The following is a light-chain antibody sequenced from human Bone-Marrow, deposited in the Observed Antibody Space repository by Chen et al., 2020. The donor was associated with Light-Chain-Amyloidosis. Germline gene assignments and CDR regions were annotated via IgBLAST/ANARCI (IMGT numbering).Light chain of an antibody. Sequence: SYVQTQPSSVSVAPGQTATIACGGNNIGSTSVHWYQQTPGQAPLLVVYDDSDRPSGIPERLAGSNSWNPATLTIGRVEAGDEADYYCQVWDRSSDRPVFGGGTKLTVL. CDR1: NIGSTS. CDR3: QVWDRSSDRPV. V-gene: IGLV3-21*02. J-gene: IGLJ3*02. CDR2: DDS.